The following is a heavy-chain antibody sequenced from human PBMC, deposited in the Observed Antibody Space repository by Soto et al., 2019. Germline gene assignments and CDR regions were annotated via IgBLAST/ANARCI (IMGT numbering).Heavy chain of an antibody. D-gene: IGHD7-27*01. CDR1: GFPFSTYW. CDR3: AGWGGHEYYA. V-gene: IGHV3-7*03. Sequence: GGSLRLSCVGSGFPFSTYWMNWVRQAPGKGLEWVANINPDGNVGTYVDSVRGRFTTSRDNAKNSLYLQMNSLRADDTAVYFCAGWGGHEYYAWGQGIMFPVPS. J-gene: IGHJ5*02. CDR2: INPDGNVG.